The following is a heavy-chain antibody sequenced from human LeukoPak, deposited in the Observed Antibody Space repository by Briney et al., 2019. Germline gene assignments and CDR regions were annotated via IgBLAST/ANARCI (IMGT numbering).Heavy chain of an antibody. CDR1: GYTFTSYD. V-gene: IGHV1-8*01. CDR3: ARTRRFGELNPF. J-gene: IGHJ4*02. Sequence: GASVKVSCKASGYTFTSYDINWVRQATGQGLEWMGWMNPNSGDTGYAQKFQGRVTMTRNTSISTAYMELSSLRSEDTAVYYCARTRRFGELNPFGGQGTLVTVSS. D-gene: IGHD3-10*01. CDR2: MNPNSGDT.